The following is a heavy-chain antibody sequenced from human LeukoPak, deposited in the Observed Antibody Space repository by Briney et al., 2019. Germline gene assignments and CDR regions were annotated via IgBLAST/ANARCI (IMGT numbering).Heavy chain of an antibody. V-gene: IGHV3-48*01. CDR3: ARVDYSNYLLIYYYYYMDV. D-gene: IGHD4-11*01. J-gene: IGHJ6*03. CDR1: GFTFSSYS. CDR2: ISSSSSSTI. Sequence: SGGSLRLSCAASGFTFSSYSMNWVRQAPGKGLEWVSYISSSSSSTIYYADSVKGRFTISRDNAKNSLYLQMNSLRAEDTAVYYCARVDYSNYLLIYYYYYMDVWGKGTTVTVSS.